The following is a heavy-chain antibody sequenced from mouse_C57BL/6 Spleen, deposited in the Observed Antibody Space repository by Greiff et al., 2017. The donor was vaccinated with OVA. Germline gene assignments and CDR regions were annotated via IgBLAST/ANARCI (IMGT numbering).Heavy chain of an antibody. CDR1: GYSITSGYY. CDR2: ISYDGSN. V-gene: IGHV3-6*01. Sequence: EVQLQESGPGLVKPSQSLSLTCSVTGYSITSGYYWNWIRQFPGNKLEWMGYISYDGSNNYNPSLKNRISITRDTSKNQFFLKLNSVTTEDTATYYCAREGATEFAYWGQGTLVTVSA. CDR3: AREGATEFAY. J-gene: IGHJ3*01. D-gene: IGHD4-1*02.